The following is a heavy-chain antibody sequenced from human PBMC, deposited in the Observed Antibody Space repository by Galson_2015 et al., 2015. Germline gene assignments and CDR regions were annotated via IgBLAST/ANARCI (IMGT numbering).Heavy chain of an antibody. J-gene: IGHJ4*02. Sequence: SLRLSCAASGFTFSIYSMNWVRQAPGKGLEWISYIISSSTPISYADSVKGRFTIFRDKAKNSLYLQMYSLRDEDTAVYYCARSVEGSLDYWGQGSLVTVSS. CDR1: GFTFSIYS. CDR3: ARSVEGSLDY. CDR2: IISSSTPI. V-gene: IGHV3-48*02.